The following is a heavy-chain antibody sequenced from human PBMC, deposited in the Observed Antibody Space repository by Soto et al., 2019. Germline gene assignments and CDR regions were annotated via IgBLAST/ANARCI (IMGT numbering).Heavy chain of an antibody. CDR3: ARDGGYCSGGSCYYASFDY. Sequence: QVQLVESGGGVVQPGRSLRLSCAASGFTFSSYAMHWVRQAPGKGLEWVAVISYDGSNKYYADSVKGRFTISRDNSKNELYLQMNSLRGEDTAVYYCARDGGYCSGGSCYYASFDYWGQGTLVTVSS. V-gene: IGHV3-30-3*01. CDR2: ISYDGSNK. CDR1: GFTFSSYA. D-gene: IGHD2-15*01. J-gene: IGHJ4*02.